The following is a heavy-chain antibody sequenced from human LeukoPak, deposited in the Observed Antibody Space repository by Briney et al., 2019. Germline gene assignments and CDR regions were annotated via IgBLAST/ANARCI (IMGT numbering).Heavy chain of an antibody. CDR3: ARGPKTSFDY. Sequence: GRSLRLSCAASALTFSDYSTNWVRQAPGKGLEWISYISSNGSTIYYAASVKGRFTISRDSAKNSLYLQMNGLRAEDTAIYYCARGPKTSFDYWGQGTLVTVSS. V-gene: IGHV3-48*01. J-gene: IGHJ4*02. CDR1: ALTFSDYS. CDR2: ISSNGSTI.